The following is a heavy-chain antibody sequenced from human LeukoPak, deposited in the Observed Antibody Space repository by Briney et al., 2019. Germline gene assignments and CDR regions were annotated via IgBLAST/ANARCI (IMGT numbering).Heavy chain of an antibody. Sequence: SETLSLTCAVSGAPISSNNWWWSWVRQPPGKGLEWIGEIYHSGSTNYNPSLKSRVTMSVDKSKNQFSLKLSSVTAADTAVYYCASAEPRGIIWYPYWGQGTLVTVSS. D-gene: IGHD6-13*01. CDR3: ASAEPRGIIWYPY. J-gene: IGHJ4*02. V-gene: IGHV4-4*02. CDR1: GAPISSNNW. CDR2: IYHSGST.